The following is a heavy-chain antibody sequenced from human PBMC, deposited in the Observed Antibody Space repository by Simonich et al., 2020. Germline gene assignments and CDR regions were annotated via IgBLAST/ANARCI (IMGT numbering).Heavy chain of an antibody. V-gene: IGHV1-8*03. CDR2: MNPKRSNT. D-gene: IGHD2-8*01. Sequence: QVQLVQSGAEVKKPGASVKVSCKASGYTFTSYDINWVRQATGQGLELIGLMNPKRSNTGDAKKVHGRVTTTRNTTISTAYMELSSLRSDETAVYYGTRSRYCTNGVCYNWFDPWGQGTLVTVSS. CDR3: TRSRYCTNGVCYNWFDP. CDR1: GYTFTSYD. J-gene: IGHJ5*02.